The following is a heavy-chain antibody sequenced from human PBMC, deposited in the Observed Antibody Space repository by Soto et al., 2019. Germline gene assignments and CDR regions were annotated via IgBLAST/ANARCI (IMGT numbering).Heavy chain of an antibody. V-gene: IGHV3-48*02. J-gene: IGHJ6*02. CDR1: GFTFSSYS. CDR3: ARRRSHSHPSYYYYGMDV. Sequence: GGSLRPSCAASGFTFSSYSMNWVRQAPGKGLEWVSYISSSSSTIYYADSVKGRFTISRDNAKNSLYLQMNSLRDEDTAVYYCARRRSHSHPSYYYYGMDVWGQGTTVTVSS. D-gene: IGHD2-15*01. CDR2: ISSSSSTI.